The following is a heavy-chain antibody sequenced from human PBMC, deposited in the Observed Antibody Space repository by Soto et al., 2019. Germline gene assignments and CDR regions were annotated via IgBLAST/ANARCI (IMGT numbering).Heavy chain of an antibody. CDR1: GFTFSSYS. J-gene: IGHJ6*02. D-gene: IGHD3-16*01. Sequence: ESVGGLVQPGGSLRLSCAASGFTFSSYSMNWVRQAPGKGLEWVSYISSSSSTIYYADSVKGRFTISRDNAKNSLYLQMNSLRDEDTAVYYCARDGGSNYYYYYGMDVWGQGTTVTVSS. CDR2: ISSSSSTI. V-gene: IGHV3-48*02. CDR3: ARDGGSNYYYYYGMDV.